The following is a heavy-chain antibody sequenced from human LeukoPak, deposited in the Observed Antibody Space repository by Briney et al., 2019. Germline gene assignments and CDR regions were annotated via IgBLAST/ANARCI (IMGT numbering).Heavy chain of an antibody. D-gene: IGHD3-3*01. CDR1: GGSVSSGSYY. J-gene: IGHJ5*02. CDR2: IYYSGST. V-gene: IGHV4-61*01. Sequence: PSETLSLTCTVSGGSVSSGSYYWSWIRQPPGTGLEWIGYIYYSGSTNYNPSLKSRVTISVDTSKNQFSLKLSSVTAADTAVYYCARDRDHSRITIFGVVIKSPTSGFDPWGQGTLVTVSS. CDR3: ARDRDHSRITIFGVVIKSPTSGFDP.